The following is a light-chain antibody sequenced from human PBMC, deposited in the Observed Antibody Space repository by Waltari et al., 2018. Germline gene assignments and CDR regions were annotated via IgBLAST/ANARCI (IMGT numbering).Light chain of an antibody. CDR2: DVS. CDR3: NSYTGSSSWV. J-gene: IGLJ3*02. CDR1: SGHGGFYNY. Sequence: QSALTQTASLSGSPGQSITISCPGTSGHGGFYNYVSWYQQHPGKAPRLIIYDVSERPSGVSNRFSGSKSGNTASLTISGLQAEDEADYYCNSYTGSSSWVFGGGTKLTVL. V-gene: IGLV2-14*03.